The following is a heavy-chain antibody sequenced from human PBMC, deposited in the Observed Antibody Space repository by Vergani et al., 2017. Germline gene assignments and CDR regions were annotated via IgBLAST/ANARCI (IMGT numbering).Heavy chain of an antibody. V-gene: IGHV5-51*01. CDR2: IYPADSDT. Sequence: EVELVQSGPEMRKPGESLKISCKGSEYSFGNYWIGWVRQMPGKGLEWMGIIYPADSDTRYSPSFQGQVTISAAKSISTAFLQWDSLKASDPALYYCARHTTYTDSWGQGTLVTVSS. J-gene: IGHJ4*02. D-gene: IGHD1-1*01. CDR3: ARHTTYTDS. CDR1: EYSFGNYW.